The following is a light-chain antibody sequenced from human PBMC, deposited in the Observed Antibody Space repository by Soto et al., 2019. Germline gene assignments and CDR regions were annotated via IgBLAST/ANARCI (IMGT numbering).Light chain of an antibody. CDR1: HDIRKY. CDR2: GAS. Sequence: DIQMTQSPSSLSASVGDRVTISCQASHDIRKYLNWFQLKPGKAPKSLIYGASSLQSGVPSRFSGSGSGTDFTLTISSLQPEDFATYYCQQSYSPPPITFGQGTRLEI. J-gene: IGKJ5*01. CDR3: QQSYSPPPIT. V-gene: IGKV1-39*01.